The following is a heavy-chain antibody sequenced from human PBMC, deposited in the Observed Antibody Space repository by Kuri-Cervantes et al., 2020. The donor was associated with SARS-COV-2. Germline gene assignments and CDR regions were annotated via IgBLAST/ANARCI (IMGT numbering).Heavy chain of an antibody. V-gene: IGHV3-30*07. CDR2: ISYDGSNK. Sequence: GGSLRLSCAASGFTFSSYAMHWVRQAPGKGLEWAAVISYDGSNKYYADSVKGRFTLSRDNAKNMLFLQMNSLRAEDTAVYYCVRDGDHWNFDYWGQGTLVTVSS. CDR3: VRDGDHWNFDY. D-gene: IGHD1-1*01. J-gene: IGHJ4*02. CDR1: GFTFSSYA.